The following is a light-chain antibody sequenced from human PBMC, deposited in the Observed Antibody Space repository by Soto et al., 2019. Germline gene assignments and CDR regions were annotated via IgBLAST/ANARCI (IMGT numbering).Light chain of an antibody. Sequence: EIVLTQSPGTLSLSPGERATLSCRASQSVSSSYLAWYQQNPGQAPRLLIYDASSRATGIPDRFSGSGSGTDSTLTISRLEPEDFAVYYCQQYGSSPLTFGGGTTVEIK. V-gene: IGKV3-20*01. J-gene: IGKJ4*01. CDR3: QQYGSSPLT. CDR2: DAS. CDR1: QSVSSSY.